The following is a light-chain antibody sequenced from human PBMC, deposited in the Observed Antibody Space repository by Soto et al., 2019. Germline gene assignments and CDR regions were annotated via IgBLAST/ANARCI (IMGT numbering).Light chain of an antibody. CDR1: QSVSTN. Sequence: EIVITQSPVTLSVSPVGRATLSFRASQSVSTNLAWYQQKPGQAPRVLIYGASTRATNIPARFSGSGSGTDFTLTISSLQSEDFALYYCQHYNNWPTFGQGTKVDIK. J-gene: IGKJ1*01. CDR2: GAS. CDR3: QHYNNWPT. V-gene: IGKV3-15*01.